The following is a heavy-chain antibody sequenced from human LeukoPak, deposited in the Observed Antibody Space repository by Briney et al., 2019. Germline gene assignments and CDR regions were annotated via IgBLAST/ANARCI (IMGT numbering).Heavy chain of an antibody. CDR3: ARGGRCSSTSCYKSWFDP. D-gene: IGHD2-2*02. V-gene: IGHV4-38-2*01. CDR1: GYSISSGYY. CDR2: IYHSGST. J-gene: IGHJ5*02. Sequence: SQTLSLTCAVSGYSISSGYYWGWIRQPPGKGLEWIGSIYHSGSTYYNPSLKSRVTISVDTSKNQFSLKLSSVTAADTAVYYCARGGRCSSTSCYKSWFDPWGQGTLVTVSS.